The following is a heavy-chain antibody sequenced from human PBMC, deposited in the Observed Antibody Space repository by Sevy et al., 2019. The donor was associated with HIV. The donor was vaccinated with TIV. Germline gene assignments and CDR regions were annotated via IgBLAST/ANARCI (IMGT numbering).Heavy chain of an antibody. CDR1: GFTFSNYG. CDR3: AKHIAYCGGDCYPPLYYVDY. D-gene: IGHD2-21*02. V-gene: IGHV3-23*01. CDR2: ISGSGYST. Sequence: GGSLRLSCAASGFTFSNYGMSWVRQAPGKGLEWVSAISGSGYSTYYADPVKGRFTISRDKSKNTLYLRIKILRAGDTAVYYCAKHIAYCGGDCYPPLYYVDYWGQGTLVTVSS. J-gene: IGHJ4*02.